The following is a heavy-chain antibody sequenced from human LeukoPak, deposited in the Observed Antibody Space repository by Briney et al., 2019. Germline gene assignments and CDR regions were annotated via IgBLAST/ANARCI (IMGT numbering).Heavy chain of an antibody. CDR1: GFPFSSYV. CDR2: ISSNGGST. Sequence: GRSLRLSCVVSGFPFSSYVMHWVRQAPGKGLEYVSAISSNGGSTYYANSVKGRFTISRDNSKNTLYLQMGSLRAEDMAVYYCARDPGYGAGIWGQGTMVTVSS. CDR3: ARDPGYGAGI. V-gene: IGHV3-64*01. D-gene: IGHD5-18*01. J-gene: IGHJ3*02.